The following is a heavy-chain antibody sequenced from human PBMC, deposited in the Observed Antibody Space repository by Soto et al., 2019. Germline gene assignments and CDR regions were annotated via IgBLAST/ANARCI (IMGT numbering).Heavy chain of an antibody. CDR2: IYYSGST. D-gene: IGHD4-17*01. Sequence: QVQLQESGPGLVKPSQTLSLTCTVSGGSISSGGYYLSWIRQHPGKGLEWIGFIYYSGSTYYNPTLKSRVTISVDTSKNQFSLKLSSVTAADTAVYYCARVIRMTTVTTLDYWGQGTLVTVSS. CDR3: ARVIRMTTVTTLDY. V-gene: IGHV4-31*03. J-gene: IGHJ4*02. CDR1: GGSISSGGYY.